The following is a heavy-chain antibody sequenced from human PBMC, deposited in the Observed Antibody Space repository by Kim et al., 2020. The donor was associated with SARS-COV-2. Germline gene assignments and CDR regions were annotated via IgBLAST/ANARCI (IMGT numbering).Heavy chain of an antibody. V-gene: IGHV3-30*04. J-gene: IGHJ5*02. CDR2: ISYDESNK. CDR1: GFSFSSYA. D-gene: IGHD5-12*01. CDR3: ASGYSGHNVDH. Sequence: GGSLRLSCVASGFSFSSYAMHWVRQAPGKGLEWVAVISYDESNKYYRDSVKGRFTISRENSRNKLYLQMNSLRLEDTAVYYCASGYSGHNVDHWGQGTLVTVSS.